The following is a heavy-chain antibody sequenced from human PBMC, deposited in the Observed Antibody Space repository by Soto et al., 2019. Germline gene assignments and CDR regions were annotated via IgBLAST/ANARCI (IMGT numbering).Heavy chain of an antibody. V-gene: IGHV1-18*01. CDR2: ISPHNGNT. D-gene: IGHD3-9*01. CDR1: GYTFTSYG. Sequence: ASVKVSCKASGYTFTSYGISWVRQAPGQGLQWMGWISPHNGNTDYAQKLQGRVTMTTDTSTSTAYMELRSLRSDDTAVYYCARVPRVILTGYYSPRAAFDIWGQGTKVTVSS. J-gene: IGHJ3*02. CDR3: ARVPRVILTGYYSPRAAFDI.